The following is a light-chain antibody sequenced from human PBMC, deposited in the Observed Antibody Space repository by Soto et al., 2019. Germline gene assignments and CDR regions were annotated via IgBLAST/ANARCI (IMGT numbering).Light chain of an antibody. V-gene: IGKV3-15*01. Sequence: EIVMTQSPATVSVFPGERATLSCRASQSVTTSVAWYQQKPGQAPKLLIYAASTRAKGISDRFSGSGSRTEFTLAISGLQSEDFAVYYCQQYIYRPWTFGQGTKV. CDR2: AAS. CDR3: QQYIYRPWT. CDR1: QSVTTS. J-gene: IGKJ1*01.